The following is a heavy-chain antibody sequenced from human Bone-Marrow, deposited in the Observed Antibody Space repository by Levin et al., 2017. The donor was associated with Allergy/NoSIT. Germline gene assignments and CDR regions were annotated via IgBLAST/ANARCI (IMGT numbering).Heavy chain of an antibody. D-gene: IGHD4-11*01. Sequence: GGSLRLSCAASDFNVSSAYMTWVRQAPGKGLEWLSVIYRGGSEHYAGSVKGRFTISRDNSKNTLYLQMNNLRAGDTAVYYCASGPQYEYYFDSWGQGTLVTVSS. CDR3: ASGPQYEYYFDS. J-gene: IGHJ4*02. CDR2: IYRGGSE. V-gene: IGHV3-53*03. CDR1: DFNVSSAY.